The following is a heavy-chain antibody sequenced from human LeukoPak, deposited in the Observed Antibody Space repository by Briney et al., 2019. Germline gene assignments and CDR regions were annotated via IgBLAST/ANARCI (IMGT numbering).Heavy chain of an antibody. Sequence: GGSLRLSCAASGFTFSSYGMHWVRQAPGKGLEWVAVIWYDGSNKYYADSVKGRFTISRDNAKNTLYLQMNSLRAEDTAVYYCARTYYASGNYYFLGYWGRGTLVTVSS. CDR1: GFTFSSYG. V-gene: IGHV3-33*01. CDR2: IWYDGSNK. CDR3: ARTYYASGNYYFLGY. J-gene: IGHJ4*02. D-gene: IGHD3-10*01.